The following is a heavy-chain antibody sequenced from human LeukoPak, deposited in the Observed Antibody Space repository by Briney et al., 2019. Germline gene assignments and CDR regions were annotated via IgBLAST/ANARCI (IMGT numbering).Heavy chain of an antibody. CDR1: GFTFSSYW. D-gene: IGHD4/OR15-4a*01. CDR3: ARAAKLNANNYYHYGMDV. Sequence: GGSERLSCAASGFTFSSYWMHWVRQAPGKGLVWVSRINCDGSSTSYADSVKGRFTISRDNAKNTLYLQMNSLRAEDTAVYYCARAAKLNANNYYHYGMDVWGQGTTVSVSS. V-gene: IGHV3-74*01. J-gene: IGHJ6*02. CDR2: INCDGSST.